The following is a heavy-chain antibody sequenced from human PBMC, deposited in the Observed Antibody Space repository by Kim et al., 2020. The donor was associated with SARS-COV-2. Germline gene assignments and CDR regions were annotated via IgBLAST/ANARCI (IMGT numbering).Heavy chain of an antibody. CDR1: GFTFSSYS. Sequence: GGSLRLSCAASGFTFSSYSMNWVRQAPGKGLEWVSSISSSSSYIYYADSVKGRFTISRDNAKNSLYLQMNSLRAEDTAVYYCARDKGPDYGDFLDYYYGMDVWGQGTTVTVSS. CDR3: ARDKGPDYGDFLDYYYGMDV. J-gene: IGHJ6*02. CDR2: ISSSSSYI. V-gene: IGHV3-21*01. D-gene: IGHD4-17*01.